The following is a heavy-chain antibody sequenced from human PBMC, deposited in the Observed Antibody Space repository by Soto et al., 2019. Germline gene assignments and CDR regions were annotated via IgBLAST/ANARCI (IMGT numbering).Heavy chain of an antibody. J-gene: IGHJ5*02. V-gene: IGHV1-69*01. D-gene: IGHD2-15*01. Sequence: QVQLVQSGAEVKKPGSSVKVSCRSSGVSFSSYSFSWVRQAPGQGLEWMGGIIPMFGTPKYAEKFQDRVTITADGSTGSVYMELRSLRSVDTALYYCAGRYCSGGSCRFDPWGQGTLVTVSS. CDR1: GVSFSSYS. CDR2: IIPMFGTP. CDR3: AGRYCSGGSCRFDP.